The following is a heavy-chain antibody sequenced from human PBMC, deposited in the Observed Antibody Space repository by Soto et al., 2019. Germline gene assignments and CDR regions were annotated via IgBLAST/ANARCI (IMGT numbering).Heavy chain of an antibody. J-gene: IGHJ4*02. V-gene: IGHV4-59*08. Sequence: PSETLSLTCTVSDGSISSYYWSWLRQPPGKGLEWIGYIYDSGSTFYIPSLKSRVTISVDRPNIQFSLKLRSVTAADTAIYYCAGDIRSGSYRFDYWGQGTLVTVSS. D-gene: IGHD1-26*01. CDR3: AGDIRSGSYRFDY. CDR1: DGSISSYY. CDR2: IYDSGST.